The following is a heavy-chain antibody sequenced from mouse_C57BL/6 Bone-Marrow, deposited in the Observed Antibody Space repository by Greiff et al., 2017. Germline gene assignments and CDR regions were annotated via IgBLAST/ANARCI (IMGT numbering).Heavy chain of an antibody. CDR3: ARLYGSSFDY. CDR2: IYPGGGYT. V-gene: IGHV1-63*01. Sequence: QVQLQQSGAELVRPGTSVKMSCKASGYTFTNYWIGWAKQRPGHGLEWIGDIYPGGGYTNYNAKFKGKATLTADKSSSTAYMQFSSLTSEDSAIYYCARLYGSSFDYWGQGTPLTVSS. CDR1: GYTFTNYW. D-gene: IGHD1-1*01. J-gene: IGHJ2*01.